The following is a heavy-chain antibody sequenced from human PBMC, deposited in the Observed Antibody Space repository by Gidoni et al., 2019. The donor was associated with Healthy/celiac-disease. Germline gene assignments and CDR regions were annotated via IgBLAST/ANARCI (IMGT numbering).Heavy chain of an antibody. CDR3: ARDLYDYVWGSYRYTTVGI. Sequence: QVQLVQSGAEVKKPGASVQVSCKASGYTFTGYYMHWVRQAPGQGLEWMGWINPNSGGTNYAQKFQGRVTMTRDTSISTAYMELSRLRSDDTAVYYCARDLYDYVWGSYRYTTVGIWGQGTMVTVSS. V-gene: IGHV1-2*02. CDR2: INPNSGGT. J-gene: IGHJ3*02. CDR1: GYTFTGYY. D-gene: IGHD3-16*02.